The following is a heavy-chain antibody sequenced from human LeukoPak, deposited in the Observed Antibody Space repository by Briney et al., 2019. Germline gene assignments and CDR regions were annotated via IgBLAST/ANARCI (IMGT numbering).Heavy chain of an antibody. Sequence: GGSLRLSCAASGFTVISNYMTWVRQAPGKGLEWISFVSISSGTIYYADSVNGRFRISRDNAKSSLDLEMNSLRAEDTAVYYCARAMSTFGGVRNYFDSWGQGTLVTVSS. CDR1: GFTVISNY. CDR3: ARAMSTFGGVRNYFDS. J-gene: IGHJ4*02. D-gene: IGHD3-16*01. V-gene: IGHV3-48*04. CDR2: VSISSGTI.